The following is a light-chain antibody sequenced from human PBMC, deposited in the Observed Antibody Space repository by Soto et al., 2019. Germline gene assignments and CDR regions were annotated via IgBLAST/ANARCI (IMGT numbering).Light chain of an antibody. V-gene: IGLV3-21*02. Sequence: SSEVTQSPSVSVAPGQTVSITCGGYNIGSKSVHWYQQKPGQAPVLVVYGDSDRRSGIPERFSGSNSGNTATLTITRVEAGDEADYHCLVWDSRSEHYVFGTGTKV. J-gene: IGLJ1*01. CDR3: LVWDSRSEHYV. CDR2: GDS. CDR1: NIGSKS.